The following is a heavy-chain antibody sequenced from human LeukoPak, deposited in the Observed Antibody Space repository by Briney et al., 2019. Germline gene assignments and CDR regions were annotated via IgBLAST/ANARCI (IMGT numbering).Heavy chain of an antibody. J-gene: IGHJ6*02. CDR3: GRETLGYCSGTTCSLGMDV. CDR1: GGSFSSGGFS. Sequence: SETLSLTCAVSGGSFSSGGFSWSWIRQPPGKGLEWIGYMFHNGSTHYSPSLQRRVTISVDRFKDQFSLRLRSVTAADTAVYYCGRETLGYCSGTTCSLGMDVWGQGTTVTVSS. V-gene: IGHV4-30-2*01. D-gene: IGHD2-2*01. CDR2: MFHNGST.